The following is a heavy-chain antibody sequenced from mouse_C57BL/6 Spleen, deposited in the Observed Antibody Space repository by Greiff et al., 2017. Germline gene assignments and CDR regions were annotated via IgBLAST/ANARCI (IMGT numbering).Heavy chain of an antibody. CDR2: IWTGGGT. CDR1: GFSLTSYA. CDR3: ARKRDGSSHWYFDV. V-gene: IGHV2-9-1*01. Sequence: VKLVESGPGLVAPSQSLSITCTVSGFSLTSYAISWVRQPPGKGLEWLGVIWTGGGTNYNSALKSRLSISKDNSKSHVFLKMNRLQTDDTARYYCARKRDGSSHWYFDVWGTGTTVTVSS. J-gene: IGHJ1*03. D-gene: IGHD1-1*01.